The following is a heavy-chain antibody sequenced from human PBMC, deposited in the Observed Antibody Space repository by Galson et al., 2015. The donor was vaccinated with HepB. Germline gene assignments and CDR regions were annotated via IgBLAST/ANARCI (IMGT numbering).Heavy chain of an antibody. Sequence: LSLTCTVSGGSISRYYWSWIRQPPGKGLEWIGYIYYSGSTNYNPSLKSRVTISVDTSKNQFSLKLSSVTAADTAVYYCARVSIAAAMGAFDIWGQGTMVTVSS. V-gene: IGHV4-59*01. CDR3: ARVSIAAAMGAFDI. CDR2: IYYSGST. J-gene: IGHJ3*02. D-gene: IGHD6-13*01. CDR1: GGSISRYY.